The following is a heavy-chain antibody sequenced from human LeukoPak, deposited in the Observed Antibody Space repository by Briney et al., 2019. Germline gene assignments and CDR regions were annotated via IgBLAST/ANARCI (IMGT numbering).Heavy chain of an antibody. J-gene: IGHJ4*02. V-gene: IGHV3-9*01. CDR2: ISWNSGSI. CDR1: GFTFDDYA. D-gene: IGHD1-26*01. CDR3: ARDRGVGARTSDFDY. Sequence: GGSLRLSCAASGFTFDDYAMHWVRQAPGRGLEWVSGISWNSGSIGYADSVKGRFTISRDNAKNSLYLQMNSLRAEDTAVYYCARDRGVGARTSDFDYWGQGTLVTVSS.